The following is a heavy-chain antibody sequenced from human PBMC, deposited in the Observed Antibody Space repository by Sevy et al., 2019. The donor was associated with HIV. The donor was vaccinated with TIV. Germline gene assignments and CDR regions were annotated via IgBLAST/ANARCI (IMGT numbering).Heavy chain of an antibody. Sequence: GGSLRLSCAASGFNFRTYNMNWVRQPPGKGLEWVSSVSSSSSYIYYADSVKGRFTISRDNAKTSLYLQMNSLRAEDTAVYYCARDYVLPATIDYYYYGMDVWGQGTTVTVSS. D-gene: IGHD2-2*01. V-gene: IGHV3-21*01. J-gene: IGHJ6*02. CDR3: ARDYVLPATIDYYYYGMDV. CDR2: VSSSSSYI. CDR1: GFNFRTYN.